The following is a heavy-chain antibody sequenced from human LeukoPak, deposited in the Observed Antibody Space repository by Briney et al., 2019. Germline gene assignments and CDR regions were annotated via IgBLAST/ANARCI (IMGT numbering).Heavy chain of an antibody. CDR1: VGSINSGTYY. CDR3: ATWVRYSSVHDY. D-gene: IGHD6-19*01. V-gene: IGHV4-39*07. Sequence: SETLSLTCTVSVGSINSGTYYWGWIRQAPGKGLEWIGSIYYTGTTSYNPSLKSRLTVSLDMPKNQFSLNLRSVTAADTAVYYCATWVRYSSVHDYWGQGTLVTVSS. J-gene: IGHJ4*02. CDR2: IYYTGTT.